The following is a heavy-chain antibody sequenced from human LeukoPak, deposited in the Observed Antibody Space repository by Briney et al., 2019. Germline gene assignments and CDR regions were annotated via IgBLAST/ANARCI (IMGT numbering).Heavy chain of an antibody. CDR2: IKQDGSEK. Sequence: GGSLRLSCAASGFTFSSYWMSWVRQAPGKGLEWVANIKQDGSEKYYVDSVKDRFTISRDNSKNTLYLQMNSLRAEDTAVFYCARDQMISAAGLDYWGQGTLVTVSS. CDR1: GFTFSSYW. J-gene: IGHJ4*02. V-gene: IGHV3-7*01. D-gene: IGHD6-13*01. CDR3: ARDQMISAAGLDY.